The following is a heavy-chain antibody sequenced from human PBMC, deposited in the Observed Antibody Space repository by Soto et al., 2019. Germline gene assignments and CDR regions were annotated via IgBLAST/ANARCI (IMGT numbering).Heavy chain of an antibody. CDR2: IYYSGST. J-gene: IGHJ4*02. CDR3: ARVKVVVITFDY. CDR1: GGSISSGDYY. D-gene: IGHD3-22*01. Sequence: QVQLQESGPGLVKPSQTLSLTCTVSGGSISSGDYYWSWIRQPPGKGLEWIGYIYYSGSTYYNPSLKSRVTISVDTSKNHFSLKLSSVTAAHTAVYYCARVKVVVITFDYWGQGTLVTVSS. V-gene: IGHV4-30-4*01.